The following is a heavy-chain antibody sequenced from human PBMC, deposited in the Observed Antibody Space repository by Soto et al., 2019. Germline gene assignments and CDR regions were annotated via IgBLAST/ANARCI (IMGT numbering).Heavy chain of an antibody. CDR1: GGSISTYY. CDR3: ARTAYYYDSSGYLYYFDK. J-gene: IGHJ4*02. Sequence: SETLSLTCTVSGGSISTYYWSRIRQPPGKGLEWIGYIYYSGSTNYNPSLKSRVTISVDTSKNQFSLKLSSVTAADTAVYYCARTAYYYDSSGYLYYFDKWGQGTLVTVSS. V-gene: IGHV4-59*01. D-gene: IGHD3-22*01. CDR2: IYYSGST.